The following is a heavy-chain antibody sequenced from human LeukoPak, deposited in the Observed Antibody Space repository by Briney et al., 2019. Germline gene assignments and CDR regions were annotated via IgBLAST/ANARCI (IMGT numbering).Heavy chain of an antibody. CDR1: GFTFSNYW. Sequence: GGSLRLSCAVSGFTFSNYWMAWVRQAPGKGLEWVANIKQDGSEKYYVDSVKGRFTISRDNAKNSLYLQMNSLRAEDTAVYYCASGSGWYTFDYWGQGTLVTVSS. D-gene: IGHD6-19*01. J-gene: IGHJ4*02. V-gene: IGHV3-7*03. CDR3: ASGSGWYTFDY. CDR2: IKQDGSEK.